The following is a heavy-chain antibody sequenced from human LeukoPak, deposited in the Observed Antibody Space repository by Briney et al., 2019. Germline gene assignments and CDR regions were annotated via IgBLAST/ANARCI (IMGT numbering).Heavy chain of an antibody. J-gene: IGHJ6*02. Sequence: GGSRRLSCAASGFTFRSYSMNWVRHAPGKGLEWVSYISSSNSTIYYADSMKGRFTISRDNAKNSLYLQMNSLRAEDTAVYYCARERDILTGFGGRYGMDVWGQGTTVTVSS. D-gene: IGHD3-9*01. CDR2: ISSSNSTI. V-gene: IGHV3-48*04. CDR1: GFTFRSYS. CDR3: ARERDILTGFGGRYGMDV.